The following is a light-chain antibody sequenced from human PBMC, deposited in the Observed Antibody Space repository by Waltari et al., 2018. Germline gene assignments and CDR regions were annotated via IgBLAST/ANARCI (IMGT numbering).Light chain of an antibody. CDR2: DVS. CDR1: SSDIGSYDI. CDR3: CSYAGNYVWV. V-gene: IGLV2-23*02. Sequence: SALTQPAPVSGSPGQSVTISCTGASSDIGSYDIVSWYQHHPGNAPKLVISDVSKRPSGVSDRFSGSKSGDTASLTISGLQFEDEADYYCCSYAGNYVWVFGGGTRLTVL. J-gene: IGLJ3*02.